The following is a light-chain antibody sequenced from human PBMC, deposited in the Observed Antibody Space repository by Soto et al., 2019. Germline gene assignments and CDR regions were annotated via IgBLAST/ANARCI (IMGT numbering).Light chain of an antibody. J-gene: IGKJ4*01. CDR1: QSVSID. Sequence: VLTESTGTVDLCAGEGATFSCRASQSVSIDLAWYQQTPGQAPRLLIYGASTRATGIPARFSGSGSGTYFTLTICRHEPEDFVPYFCHPRTTGPLTSSEGTKV. CDR3: HPRTTGPLT. CDR2: GAS. V-gene: IGKV3-11*01.